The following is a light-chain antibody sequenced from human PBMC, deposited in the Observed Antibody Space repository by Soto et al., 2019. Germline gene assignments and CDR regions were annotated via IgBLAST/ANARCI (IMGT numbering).Light chain of an antibody. CDR1: QSVSSN. CDR2: GAS. CDR3: QQYNSWPLT. J-gene: IGKJ4*01. V-gene: IGKV3-15*01. Sequence: EIVMTQSPATLSVSPGERATLSCRASQSVSSNLAWYQQKPGQAPRLLIYGASTRATGIPARFSGSGSGTEFTLIIRSLQSEDFAVYYCQQYNSWPLTFGGGTKVDIK.